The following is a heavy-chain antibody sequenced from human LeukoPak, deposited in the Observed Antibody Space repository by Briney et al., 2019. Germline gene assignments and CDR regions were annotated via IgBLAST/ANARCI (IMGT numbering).Heavy chain of an antibody. CDR2: INHSGST. V-gene: IGHV4-34*01. D-gene: IGHD2-2*02. CDR1: GGSFSGYY. J-gene: IGHJ5*02. Sequence: SETLSLTCAVYGGSFSGYYWSWIRQPPGKGLEWIGEINHSGSTNYNPSLKSRVTISVDTSKNQFSLKLSSVTAADTAVYYCARTRFYKSRYCSSTSCYTGANWFDPWGQGTLVTVSS. CDR3: ARTRFYKSRYCSSTSCYTGANWFDP.